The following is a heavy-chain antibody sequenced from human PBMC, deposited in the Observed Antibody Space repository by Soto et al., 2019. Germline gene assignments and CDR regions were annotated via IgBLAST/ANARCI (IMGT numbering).Heavy chain of an antibody. CDR1: GFTFSSYA. Sequence: GAPRLPRSAPGFTFSSYAMHWGRQGPGKGLEWVAVISYDGSNKYYADSVKGRLTISRDNSKNTLYLQMNSLRAEDTAVYYCAPTLYSSSWYDYWGQGTLVTVSS. CDR3: APTLYSSSWYDY. CDR2: ISYDGSNK. J-gene: IGHJ4*02. V-gene: IGHV3-30-3*01. D-gene: IGHD6-13*01.